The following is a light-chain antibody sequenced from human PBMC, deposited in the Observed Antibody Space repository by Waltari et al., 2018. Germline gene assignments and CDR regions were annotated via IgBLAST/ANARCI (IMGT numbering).Light chain of an antibody. CDR1: QSIGKF. V-gene: IGKV1-39*01. CDR3: QHFFEPPYD. CDR2: GAS. J-gene: IGKJ2*01. Sequence: DIQMTQSPSSLSASVGDRVTITCRASQSIGKFLNWYQHKPGKAPKVLIYGASSLHSGVPSRFSGSGSGSDFTLTINSLQPEDFATYYCQHFFEPPYDFGQGTKLEIK.